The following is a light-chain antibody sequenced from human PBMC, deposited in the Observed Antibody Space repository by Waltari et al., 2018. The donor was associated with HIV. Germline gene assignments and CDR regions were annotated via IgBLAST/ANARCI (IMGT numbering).Light chain of an antibody. CDR3: QSYDSSLSGVV. CDR1: SSHIGAGYD. CDR2: GNS. V-gene: IGLV1-40*01. J-gene: IGLJ2*01. Sequence: QSVLTQPPSVSGDPGQRVTISCTGSSSHIGAGYDVPWYQHLPGTAPKLLIYGNSNRPSGVPDRFSGSKSGTSASLAITGLQAEDEADYYCQSYDSSLSGVVFGGGTKLTVL.